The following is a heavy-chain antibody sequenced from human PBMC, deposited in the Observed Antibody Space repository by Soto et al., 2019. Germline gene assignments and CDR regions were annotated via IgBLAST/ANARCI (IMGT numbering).Heavy chain of an antibody. V-gene: IGHV1-46*01. CDR2: INPFDGSR. CDR3: ARGEERVAMPSGY. CDR1: GYIFTSYY. D-gene: IGHD2-2*01. J-gene: IGHJ4*02. Sequence: ASVKVSCKASGYIFTSYYIHWVRQAPGQGLEWMGWINPFDGSRMFAQSFQGRVTMTRDTSTSTVYMEVSSLRSEDTAVYYCARGEERVAMPSGYWGQGTLVTVSS.